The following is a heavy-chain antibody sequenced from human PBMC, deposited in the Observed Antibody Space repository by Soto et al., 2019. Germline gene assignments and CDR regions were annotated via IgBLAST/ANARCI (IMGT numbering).Heavy chain of an antibody. Sequence: PSETLSLTCTVSGGSISSGGYYWSWIRQHPGKGLEWIGYIYYSGSTYYNPSLKSRVTISVDTSKNQFSLKLSSVTAADTAVYYCARLRCSGGSCYQYYYYYMDVWGKGTTDTVSS. J-gene: IGHJ6*03. CDR2: IYYSGST. D-gene: IGHD2-15*01. V-gene: IGHV4-31*03. CDR1: GGSISSGGYY. CDR3: ARLRCSGGSCYQYYYYYMDV.